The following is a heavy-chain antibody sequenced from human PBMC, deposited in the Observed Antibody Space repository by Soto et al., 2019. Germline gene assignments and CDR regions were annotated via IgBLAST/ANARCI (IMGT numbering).Heavy chain of an antibody. V-gene: IGHV4-31*03. CDR1: AGSISSVGYY. Sequence: SETLSLTCSVSAGSISSVGYYWNWIRQHPGKGLEWIGYIYHSGGTYSSPSLRSRVSISVDTSNNQFSLKLSSVTAADTAVYYCARDRGGYGGFDYWGQGTLVT. D-gene: IGHD3-16*01. CDR3: ARDRGGYGGFDY. J-gene: IGHJ4*02. CDR2: IYHSGGT.